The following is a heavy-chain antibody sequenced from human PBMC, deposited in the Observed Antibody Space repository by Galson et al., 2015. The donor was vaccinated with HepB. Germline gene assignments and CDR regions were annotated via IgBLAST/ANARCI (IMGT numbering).Heavy chain of an antibody. D-gene: IGHD3-16*01. CDR2: IYWNDDK. V-gene: IGHV2-5*01. J-gene: IGHJ3*02. CDR1: GFSLSTSGVG. CDR3: AHRNVDYDVFDM. Sequence: PALVKPTQTLTLTCSLSGFSLSTSGVGVGWIRQPPGKALEWLALIYWNDDKYYNPSLKSRLTITKDTSKNQVVLTINNMRPVDTATYSCAHRNVDYDVFDMWGQGTLVTVSS.